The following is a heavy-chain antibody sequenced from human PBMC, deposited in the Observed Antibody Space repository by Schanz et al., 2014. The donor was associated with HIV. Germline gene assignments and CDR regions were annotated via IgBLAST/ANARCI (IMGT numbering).Heavy chain of an antibody. CDR1: GFAVSNNY. D-gene: IGHD3-16*01. CDR2: ISGGGRDK. CDR3: AREGTYDYALS. V-gene: IGHV3-53*01. J-gene: IGHJ4*02. Sequence: EVRLVESGGGLVQPGRSLRLSCAASGFAVSNNYMSWVRQAPGKGLEYVATISGGGRDKYYADSVRGRFTISRDNAKNTLYLQMNSLRAEDTALYHCAREGTYDYALSWGQGTLVTVSS.